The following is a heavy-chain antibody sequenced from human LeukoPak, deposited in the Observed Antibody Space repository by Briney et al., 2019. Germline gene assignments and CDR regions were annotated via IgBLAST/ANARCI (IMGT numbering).Heavy chain of an antibody. CDR1: GFTFNNFA. CDR3: AKDGPRENYDYVWGSFDY. D-gene: IGHD3-16*01. CDR2: ISYDGSNK. J-gene: IGHJ4*02. V-gene: IGHV3-30*04. Sequence: PGGSLRLSCAASGFTFNNFAIHWVRQAPAKGLEWVALISYDGSNKYYADSVKGRFTISRDNSKNTLYLQMNSLRAEDTAVYYCAKDGPRENYDYVWGSFDYWGQGTLVTVSS.